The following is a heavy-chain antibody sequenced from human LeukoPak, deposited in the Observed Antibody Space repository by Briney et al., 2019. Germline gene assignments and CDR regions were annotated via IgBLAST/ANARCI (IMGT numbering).Heavy chain of an antibody. CDR3: AKEGADDSGDY. D-gene: IGHD3-22*01. J-gene: IGHJ4*02. Sequence: GGSLRLSCAASGFTFSSYWMSWVREAPGKGLEWVANIKEDGNEKYYVDSVKGRFTISRDNSKNTLYLQMNSLRAEDTAVYYCAKEGADDSGDYWGQGTLVTVSS. V-gene: IGHV3-7*01. CDR1: GFTFSSYW. CDR2: IKEDGNEK.